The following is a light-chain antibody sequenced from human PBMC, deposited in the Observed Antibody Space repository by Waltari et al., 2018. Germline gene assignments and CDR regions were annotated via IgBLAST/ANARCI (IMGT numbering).Light chain of an antibody. Sequence: DIQMTQSPSTLSASVGDRVTITCWASQSISSWLAWYQQKPGRAPKLLIYEASTLDSGVPSRFSGSGSGTEFTLTISSLQPDDFATYYCQHYASALTFGGGTKVEVK. CDR2: EAS. CDR3: QHYASALT. V-gene: IGKV1-5*03. CDR1: QSISSW. J-gene: IGKJ4*01.